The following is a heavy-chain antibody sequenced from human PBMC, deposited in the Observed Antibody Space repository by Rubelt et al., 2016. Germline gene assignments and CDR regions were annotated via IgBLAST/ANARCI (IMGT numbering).Heavy chain of an antibody. J-gene: IGHJ4*02. CDR3: ARESSSGWYIDY. CDR2: LNPNSGGT. Sequence: QVQLVQSGAEVKKPGASVKVSCKASGYTFTGYYMHWVRQAPGQGLEWVGRLNPNSGGTNYAQTFQGRVTSTRDTSITTAYRELSRLRSDDTAVFYCARESSSGWYIDYWGQGTLVTVSS. CDR1: GYTFTGYY. D-gene: IGHD6-19*01. V-gene: IGHV1-2*01.